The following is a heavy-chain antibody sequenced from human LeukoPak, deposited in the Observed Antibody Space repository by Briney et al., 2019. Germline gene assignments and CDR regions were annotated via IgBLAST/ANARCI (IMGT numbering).Heavy chain of an antibody. CDR1: GYTFTSHG. J-gene: IGHJ3*02. CDR3: ARDVLLWFEDLLPTNAFDI. Sequence: ASVKVSCKASGYTFTSHGISWVRQAPGQGLEWMGWISGYKANTNYAQNFQGRVTMTTDTSTSTAYMELRSLRSDDTAIYYCARDVLLWFEDLLPTNAFDIWGQGTMVTVSS. CDR2: ISGYKANT. D-gene: IGHD3-10*01. V-gene: IGHV1-18*01.